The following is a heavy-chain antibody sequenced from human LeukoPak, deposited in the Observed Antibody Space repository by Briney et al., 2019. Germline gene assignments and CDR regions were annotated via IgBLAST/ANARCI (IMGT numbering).Heavy chain of an antibody. D-gene: IGHD6-13*01. CDR3: ARGPIAAAGIFDY. V-gene: IGHV3-53*01. J-gene: IGHJ4*02. Sequence: GGSLRLSCAASGFTFSTCAMSWVRRAPGKGLEWVSVIYSGGSTYYADSVKGRFTISRDNSKNTLYLQMNSLRAEDTAVYYCARGPIAAAGIFDYWGQGTLVTVSS. CDR2: IYSGGST. CDR1: GFTFSTCA.